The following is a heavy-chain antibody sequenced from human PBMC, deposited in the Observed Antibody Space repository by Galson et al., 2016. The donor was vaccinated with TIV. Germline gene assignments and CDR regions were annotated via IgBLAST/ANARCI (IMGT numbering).Heavy chain of an antibody. CDR3: VRDKYSSPPDDAFDL. V-gene: IGHV3-11*01. CDR1: GFTFSDYY. CDR2: ISRTGKTI. D-gene: IGHD6-6*01. Sequence: SLRLSCAASGFTFSDYYMSWIRQAPGKGLEWVSYISRTGKTIYYADSVKGRFTISRDNAKNSLSLQMNSLRVEDTAVSYCVRDKYSSPPDDAFDLWGQGTMVTVSS. J-gene: IGHJ3*01.